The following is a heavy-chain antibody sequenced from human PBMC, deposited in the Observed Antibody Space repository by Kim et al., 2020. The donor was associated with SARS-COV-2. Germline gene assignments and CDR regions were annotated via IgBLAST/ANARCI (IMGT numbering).Heavy chain of an antibody. CDR3: ATDGGVGATTGLDY. D-gene: IGHD1-26*01. CDR1: GFTFSSYG. CDR2: IWYDGSNK. V-gene: IGHV3-33*01. J-gene: IGHJ4*02. Sequence: GGSLRLSCAASGFTFSSYGMHWVRQAPGKGLEWVAVIWYDGSNKYYADSVKGRFTISRDNSKNTLYLQMNSLRAEDTAVYYCATDGGVGATTGLDYWGQGTLVTVSS.